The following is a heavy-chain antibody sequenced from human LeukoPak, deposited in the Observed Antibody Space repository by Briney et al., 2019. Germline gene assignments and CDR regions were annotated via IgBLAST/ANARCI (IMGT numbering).Heavy chain of an antibody. CDR3: ARERGKSGWFDP. Sequence: SVKVSCKASGGTFSSYAISWVRQAPGQGLEWMGGIIPIFGTANNAQKFQGRVTITTDESTSTAYMELSSLRSEDTAVYYCARERGKSGWFDPWGQGTLVTVSS. CDR2: IIPIFGTA. J-gene: IGHJ5*02. V-gene: IGHV1-69*05. CDR1: GGTFSSYA. D-gene: IGHD1-26*01.